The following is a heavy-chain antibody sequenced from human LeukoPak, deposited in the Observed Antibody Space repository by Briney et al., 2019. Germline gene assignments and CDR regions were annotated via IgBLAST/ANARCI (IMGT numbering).Heavy chain of an antibody. CDR3: ARSHFLKYYYYGMDV. Sequence: GGSLRLSCAASGITFSSYAMSWVRQPPGKGLEWVSAISGSAGSAYYADSVKGRFTISRHNSKNTLYLQMNSLRAEDTAVYYCARSHFLKYYYYGMDVWGQGTTVTVSS. CDR1: GITFSSYA. V-gene: IGHV3-23*01. CDR2: ISGSAGSA. J-gene: IGHJ6*02.